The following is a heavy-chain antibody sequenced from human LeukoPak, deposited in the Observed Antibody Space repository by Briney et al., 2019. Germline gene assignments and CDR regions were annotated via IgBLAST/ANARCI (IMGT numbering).Heavy chain of an antibody. Sequence: GGSLRLSCAASGFTFSSYAMHWVRQAPGKGLEYVAAISSNGGSTYYANSVKGRFTISRDNSKNTLYLQMGSLRAEDMAVYYCAREPQQFLEWLLDASPDYYYYMDVWGKGTTVTVSS. CDR2: ISSNGGST. CDR1: GFTFSSYA. D-gene: IGHD3-3*01. V-gene: IGHV3-64*01. J-gene: IGHJ6*03. CDR3: AREPQQFLEWLLDASPDYYYYMDV.